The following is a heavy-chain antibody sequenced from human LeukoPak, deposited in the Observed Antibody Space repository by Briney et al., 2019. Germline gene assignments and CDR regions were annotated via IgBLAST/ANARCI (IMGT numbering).Heavy chain of an antibody. CDR2: INPNSGDT. CDR1: GYTFTGYY. Sequence: ASVKVSCKASGYTFTGYYMHWVRQAPGQGLEWMGWINPNSGDTNYAQKFQGRVTMTRDTSISTAYMELSRLRSDDTAVYYCAREGYFDWFNWFDPWGQGTLVTVSS. J-gene: IGHJ5*02. D-gene: IGHD3-9*01. CDR3: AREGYFDWFNWFDP. V-gene: IGHV1-2*02.